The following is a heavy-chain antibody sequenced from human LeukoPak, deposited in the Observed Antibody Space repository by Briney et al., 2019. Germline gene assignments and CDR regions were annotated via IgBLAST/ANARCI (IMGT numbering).Heavy chain of an antibody. Sequence: PSETLSLTCTVSGGSISSYYWSWIRQPPGKGLEWIGYITYSGSSNYYPSLMSRVTISVDTSKHQFSLRLSSVTAADTAVHYCARAVGVGRGTYFDLWGRGTLSLSPQ. D-gene: IGHD1-1*01. CDR3: ARAVGVGRGTYFDL. J-gene: IGHJ2*01. CDR1: GGSISSYY. V-gene: IGHV4-59*08. CDR2: ITYSGSS.